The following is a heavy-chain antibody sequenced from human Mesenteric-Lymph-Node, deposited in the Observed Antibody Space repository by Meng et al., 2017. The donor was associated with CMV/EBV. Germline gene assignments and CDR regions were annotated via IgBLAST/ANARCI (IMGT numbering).Heavy chain of an antibody. V-gene: IGHV2-5*02. J-gene: IGHJ5*02. CDR3: ARSSGSSDWFDP. CDR2: IYWDDDK. D-gene: IGHD3-10*01. Sequence: CPFSGFSLSTSGMGVVWIRQPPGKALEWLALIYWDDDKRYRPSLRSRLTISKDTLKNQVVLTMTNMEPEDTATYYCARSSGSSDWFDPWGQGALVTVSS. CDR1: GFSLSTSGMG.